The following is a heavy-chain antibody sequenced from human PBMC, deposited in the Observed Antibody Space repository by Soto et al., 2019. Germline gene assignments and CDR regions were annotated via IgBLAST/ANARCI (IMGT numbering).Heavy chain of an antibody. J-gene: IGHJ4*02. Sequence: SETLSLTCTVSGGSISSGDYYWSWIRQPPGKGLEWIGYIYYSGSTYYNPSLKSRVTISVDTSKNQFSLKLSSVTAADTAVYYCARGTKFTIFGVVTFDYWGQGTLVTVSS. D-gene: IGHD3-3*01. CDR3: ARGTKFTIFGVVTFDY. CDR2: IYYSGST. V-gene: IGHV4-30-4*01. CDR1: GGSISSGDYY.